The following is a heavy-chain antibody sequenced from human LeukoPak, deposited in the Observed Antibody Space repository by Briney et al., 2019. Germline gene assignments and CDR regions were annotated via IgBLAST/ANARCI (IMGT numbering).Heavy chain of an antibody. CDR2: IIPILGIT. J-gene: IGHJ4*02. Sequence: ASVKVSCKASGDTFRSSAISWVRQAPGQGLEWMGRIIPILGITNYPQKFQGRVTITADKSTNTAYMELSSLRSEDTAVYYCATRARSDWITFDYWGQGTLVTVSS. D-gene: IGHD3-16*01. V-gene: IGHV1-69*04. CDR1: GDTFRSSA. CDR3: ATRARSDWITFDY.